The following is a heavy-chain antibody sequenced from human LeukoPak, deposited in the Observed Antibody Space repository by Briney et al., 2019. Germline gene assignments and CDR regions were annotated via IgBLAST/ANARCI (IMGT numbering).Heavy chain of an antibody. CDR2: INPNSGGT. Sequence: ASVKVSCKASGYTFTGYDMHWVRQATGQGLEWMGWINPNSGGTNYAQKFQGRVTMTRDTSISTAYMELSRLRSDDTAVYYCARDQEIVVVPAAMGYWGQGTLVTVSS. CDR3: ARDQEIVVVPAAMGY. J-gene: IGHJ4*02. V-gene: IGHV1-2*02. CDR1: GYTFTGYD. D-gene: IGHD2-2*01.